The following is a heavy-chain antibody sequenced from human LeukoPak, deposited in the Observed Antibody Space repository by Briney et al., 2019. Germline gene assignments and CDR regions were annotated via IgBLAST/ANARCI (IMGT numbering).Heavy chain of an antibody. V-gene: IGHV4-61*02. Sequence: SQTLSLTCTVSGGSISSGSYYWSWIRQPAGKGLEWIGRIYTSGSTNYNPSLKSRVTISVDTSKNQFSLKLSSVTAADTDVYYCARFYHDGGYRFDYWGQGTLVTVSS. D-gene: IGHD3-16*02. CDR2: IYTSGST. J-gene: IGHJ4*02. CDR3: ARFYHDGGYRFDY. CDR1: GGSISSGSYY.